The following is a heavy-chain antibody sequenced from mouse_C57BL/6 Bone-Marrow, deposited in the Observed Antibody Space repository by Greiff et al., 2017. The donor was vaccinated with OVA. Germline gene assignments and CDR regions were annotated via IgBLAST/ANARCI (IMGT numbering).Heavy chain of an antibody. CDR2: INPYNGGT. Sequence: EVQLQQSGPVLVKPGASVKMSCKASGYTFTDYYMNWVKQSHGKSLEWIGVINPYNGGTSYNQKFKGKATLTVDKSSSTAYMELNSLTSEDSAVYYCASGGNYVDYWGQGTTLTVSS. CDR3: ASGGNYVDY. CDR1: GYTFTDYY. D-gene: IGHD1-1*02. V-gene: IGHV1-19*01. J-gene: IGHJ2*01.